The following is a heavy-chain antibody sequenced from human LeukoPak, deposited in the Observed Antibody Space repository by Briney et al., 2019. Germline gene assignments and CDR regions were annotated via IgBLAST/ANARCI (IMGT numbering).Heavy chain of an antibody. V-gene: IGHV3-21*01. CDR1: GFTFSSYS. CDR2: ISSSSSYI. J-gene: IGHJ4*02. D-gene: IGHD2-2*01. Sequence: GGSLRLSCAASGFTFSSYSMNWVRQAPGKGLEWVSSISSSSSYIYYADSVKGRFTISRDNAKNSLYLQMNSLRAEDTAVYYCARDRPCLSSSTSCYLTPYYFDYWGQGTLVTVSS. CDR3: ARDRPCLSSSTSCYLTPYYFDY.